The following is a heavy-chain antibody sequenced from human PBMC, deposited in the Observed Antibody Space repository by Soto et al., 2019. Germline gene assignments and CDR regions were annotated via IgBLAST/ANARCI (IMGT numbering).Heavy chain of an antibody. CDR3: AREGAAAGGYYYGMDV. Sequence: ASVKVSCKASGYTFTSYYMHWVRQAPGQGLEWMGIINPSGGSTSYAQKFQGRVTMTRDTSTSTVYMELSSLRSEDTAVYYCAREGAAAGGYYYGMDVWGQGTTVTAP. D-gene: IGHD6-13*01. CDR2: INPSGGST. V-gene: IGHV1-46*01. J-gene: IGHJ6*02. CDR1: GYTFTSYY.